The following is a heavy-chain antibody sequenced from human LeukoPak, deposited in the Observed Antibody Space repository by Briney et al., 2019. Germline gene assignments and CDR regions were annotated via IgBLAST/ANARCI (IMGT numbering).Heavy chain of an antibody. Sequence: GGSLRLSCAASGFTFSTYAVGWVRQAPGKGLEWVSSIKGGGGDPFYADSVKGRFTISRDNSKNTLFLQLHSLRAEDSAVYYCARGGHDFNAFYRWGQGTLVTVSA. CDR1: GFTFSTYA. V-gene: IGHV3-23*01. D-gene: IGHD1-14*01. CDR2: IKGGGGDP. CDR3: ARGGHDFNAFYR. J-gene: IGHJ4*02.